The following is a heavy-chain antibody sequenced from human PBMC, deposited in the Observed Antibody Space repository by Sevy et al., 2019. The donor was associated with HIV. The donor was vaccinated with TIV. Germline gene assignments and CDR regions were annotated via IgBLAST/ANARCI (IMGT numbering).Heavy chain of an antibody. CDR3: ARDGGVGTMVRGVISPSDY. CDR1: GLTFSSYS. V-gene: IGHV3-21*01. Sequence: GGSLRLSCAASGLTFSSYSMNWVRQAPGKGLEWVSSISSSSSYIYYADSVKGRFTISRDNAKNSLYLQMNSLRAEDTAVYYCARDGGVGTMVRGVISPSDYWGQGTLVTVSS. D-gene: IGHD3-10*01. J-gene: IGHJ4*02. CDR2: ISSSSSYI.